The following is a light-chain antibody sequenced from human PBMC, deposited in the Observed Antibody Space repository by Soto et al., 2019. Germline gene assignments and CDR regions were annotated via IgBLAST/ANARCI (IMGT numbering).Light chain of an antibody. V-gene: IGKV3-20*01. Sequence: ELVLTQSPGTLSSSPGERATLSCRASQSVSSSYLAWYQQKPGQAPRLLIYGASSRATGIPDRFSASGSGTDFTLTISRLEPEDFAVYYCQQYGSSFGPGTKVDIK. CDR1: QSVSSSY. J-gene: IGKJ3*01. CDR2: GAS. CDR3: QQYGSS.